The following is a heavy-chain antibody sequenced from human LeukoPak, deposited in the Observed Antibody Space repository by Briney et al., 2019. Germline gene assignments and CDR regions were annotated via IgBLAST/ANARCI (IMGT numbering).Heavy chain of an antibody. V-gene: IGHV3-30-3*01. CDR2: ISYDGSNK. D-gene: IGHD6-13*01. J-gene: IGHJ4*02. Sequence: GSLILSCAASGFTFSSYAMHWVRQAPGKGLEWVAIISYDGSNKYYADSAKGRFTISRDNSKNTLYLQMNSLRAEDTAVYYCASTIPAAGIYYFDYWGQGTLVTVSP. CDR3: ASTIPAAGIYYFDY. CDR1: GFTFSSYA.